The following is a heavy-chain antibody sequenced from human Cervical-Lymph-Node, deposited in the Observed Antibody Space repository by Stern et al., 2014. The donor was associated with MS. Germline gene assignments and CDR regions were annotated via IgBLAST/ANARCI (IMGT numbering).Heavy chain of an antibody. D-gene: IGHD3-3*01. CDR2: IYTDDST. J-gene: IGHJ3*02. V-gene: IGHV3-53*01. CDR1: GFTVSNNY. Sequence: EMQLVESGGGLIQPGGSLRLSCAAPGFTVSNNYMSWVRQAPGKGLEWVSLIYTDDSTSYAGSVKGRFTISRDSSKNKLFLQMNSLRAEDTAVYYCARAIFGVNTAAMAPDAFDTWGQGTMVTVSS. CDR3: ARAIFGVNTAAMAPDAFDT.